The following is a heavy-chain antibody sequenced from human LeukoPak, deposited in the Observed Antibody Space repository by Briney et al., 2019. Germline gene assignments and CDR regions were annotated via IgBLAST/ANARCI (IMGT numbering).Heavy chain of an antibody. J-gene: IGHJ5*02. V-gene: IGHV4-4*07. CDR1: GGSISSYY. Sequence: SETLSLTCTVSGGSISSYYWSWIRQPAGQGLERIRRIYTSARTTYHPSLKSRVTMSVDMSKNQFSLKLSSVTAADTAVYYCARTGGSYYWFDPWGQGTLVTVSS. D-gene: IGHD1-26*01. CDR3: ARTGGSYYWFDP. CDR2: IYTSART.